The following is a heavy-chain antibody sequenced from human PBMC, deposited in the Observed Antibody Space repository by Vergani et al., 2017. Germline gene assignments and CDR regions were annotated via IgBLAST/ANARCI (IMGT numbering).Heavy chain of an antibody. D-gene: IGHD6-13*01. CDR1: GYTFTSYY. CDR3: ARGYSSSWGLYYYYYYGMDV. V-gene: IGHV1-46*01. Sequence: QVQLVQSGAEVKKPGASVKVSCKASGYTFTSYYMHWVRQAPGQGLEWMGIINPSGGSTSYAQKFQGRVTMTRDTSTSTAYMGLRSLRSDDTAVYYCARGYSSSWGLYYYYYYGMDVWGQGTTVTVSS. J-gene: IGHJ6*02. CDR2: INPSGGST.